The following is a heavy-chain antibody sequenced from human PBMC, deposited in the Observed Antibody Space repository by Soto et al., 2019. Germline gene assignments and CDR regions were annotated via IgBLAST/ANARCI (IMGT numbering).Heavy chain of an antibody. V-gene: IGHV3-30*04. CDR2: ISRDGTNK. CDR3: ARSRSGAVADSFDF. J-gene: IGHJ4*02. Sequence: SLRLSCAASGFTFSRYAIHWVRQAPGKGLEWVAVISRDGTNKYYVDSVKGRFTISRDNSRNTLYLQMDSLRHEDAAVYYCARSRSGAVADSFDFWGQGXLVTVYS. D-gene: IGHD3-10*01. CDR1: GFTFSRYA.